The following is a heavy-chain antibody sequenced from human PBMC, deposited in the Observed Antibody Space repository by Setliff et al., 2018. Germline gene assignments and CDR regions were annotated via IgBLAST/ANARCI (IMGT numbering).Heavy chain of an antibody. J-gene: IGHJ4*02. Sequence: PSETLSLTCAVYGGSFSGYYWSWIRQPPGKGLEWIGEINHSGSTNYNPSLKSRVTISVDTSKNQFSLKLSSVTAADTAVYYCARGLQGPPTQWWYSSSWYPAGPQFDYWGQGTLVTSPQ. CDR1: GGSFSGYY. CDR3: ARGLQGPPTQWWYSSSWYPAGPQFDY. CDR2: INHSGST. D-gene: IGHD6-13*01. V-gene: IGHV4-34*01.